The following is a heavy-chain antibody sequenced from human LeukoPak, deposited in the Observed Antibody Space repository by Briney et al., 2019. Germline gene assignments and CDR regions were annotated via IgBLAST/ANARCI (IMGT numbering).Heavy chain of an antibody. CDR2: IYPGDSDT. J-gene: IGHJ4*02. CDR3: ARQGGDILTGYAQYYFDY. D-gene: IGHD3-9*01. V-gene: IGHV5-51*01. CDR1: GYSFTNYW. Sequence: GESLKISCKGSGYSFTNYWIGWVRQMPGKGLEWMGIIYPGDSDTRYSPTFQGQVTISADKSISTAYLQWSSLEASDTAMYYCARQGGDILTGYAQYYFDYWGQGTLVTVSS.